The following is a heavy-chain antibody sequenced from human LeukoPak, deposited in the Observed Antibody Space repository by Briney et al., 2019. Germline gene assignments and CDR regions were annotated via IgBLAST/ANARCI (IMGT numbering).Heavy chain of an antibody. V-gene: IGHV1-8*01. CDR2: MIPNSGNT. CDR3: ARGYSPTLRTTGNDY. J-gene: IGHJ4*02. CDR1: GYTFSIHD. D-gene: IGHD1-1*01. Sequence: ASVKVSCKASGYTFSIHDINWVRQGPGQGLEWMGWMIPNSGNTGYAQKFQGRVIMTRDTSINTAYLEFYSLRSEDTAVYYCARGYSPTLRTTGNDYWGQGTLVTVSS.